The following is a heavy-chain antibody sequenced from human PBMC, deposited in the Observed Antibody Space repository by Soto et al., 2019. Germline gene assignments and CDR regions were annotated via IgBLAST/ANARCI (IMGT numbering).Heavy chain of an antibody. CDR3: ARVDCSGGSCYPGDY. D-gene: IGHD2-15*01. Sequence: EVQLVESGGGLVQPGGSLRLSCAASGFTVSSNYMSWVRQAPGKGLEWVSVIYSGGSTYYADSVKGRFTISRHNSKNTLYLQMNSLRAEDTAVYYCARVDCSGGSCYPGDYWGQGTLVTVSS. V-gene: IGHV3-53*04. CDR2: IYSGGST. CDR1: GFTVSSNY. J-gene: IGHJ4*02.